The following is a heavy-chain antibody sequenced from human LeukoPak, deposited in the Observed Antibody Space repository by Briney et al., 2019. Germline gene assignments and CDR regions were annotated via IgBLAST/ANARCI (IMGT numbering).Heavy chain of an antibody. J-gene: IGHJ4*02. CDR2: IKQDESEK. CDR3: ARQSPVRDHYFDSSGPLDY. Sequence: PGGSLRLSCAASGFTFSSYWMSWVRQAPGRGLEWVVNIKQDESEKYYVDSVKGRFTISRDNAKNSLYLQMNSLRAEDTAEYYCARQSPVRDHYFDSSGPLDYWGQGTLVTVSS. CDR1: GFTFSSYW. V-gene: IGHV3-7*01. D-gene: IGHD3-22*01.